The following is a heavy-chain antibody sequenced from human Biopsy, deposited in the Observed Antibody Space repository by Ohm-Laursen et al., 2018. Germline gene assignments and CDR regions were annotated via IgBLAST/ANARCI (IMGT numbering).Heavy chain of an antibody. Sequence: SLRLSCAASGFTFTSYAMHWVRQAPGKGLEWVAVISYDGSGEYYADSLQGRFIISRDNPKNTVDLQMNSLRAEDTAVYFCARDGKRWDYSAFFSWHFDLWGRGTLVTVSS. D-gene: IGHD4-11*01. CDR2: ISYDGSGE. CDR3: ARDGKRWDYSAFFSWHFDL. CDR1: GFTFTSYA. V-gene: IGHV3-30*03. J-gene: IGHJ2*01.